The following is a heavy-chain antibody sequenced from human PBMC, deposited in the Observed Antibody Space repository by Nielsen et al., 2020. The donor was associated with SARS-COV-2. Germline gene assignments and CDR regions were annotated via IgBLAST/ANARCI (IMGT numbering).Heavy chain of an antibody. CDR1: GYTFGNYG. V-gene: IGHV1-18*04. D-gene: IGHD3-22*01. CDR3: ASSAPPSGFNWFDP. CDR2: VSAYTGNT. Sequence: ASVKVSCKASGYTFGNYGISWVRQAPGEGLEWMGWVSAYTGNTNYAQHVQGRVTMTTDTSTSTAYMELKSLRSDDTAVYYCASSAPPSGFNWFDPWGQGTLVTVSS. J-gene: IGHJ5*02.